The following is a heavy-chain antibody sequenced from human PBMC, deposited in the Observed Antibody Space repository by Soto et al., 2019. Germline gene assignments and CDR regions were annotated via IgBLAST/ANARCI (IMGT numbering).Heavy chain of an antibody. CDR3: ARNDSGSKNFDY. CDR2: ISDSGRT. Sequence: PSERLSLTCTVSDDSISSGGYYWIWIRQHPGKGLEWIGYISDSGRTYYNPSLKSRVTISADTSKNQFSLKLRFVTAADTAVYYCARNDSGSKNFDYWGQGTLVTVSS. D-gene: IGHD3-10*01. V-gene: IGHV4-31*03. J-gene: IGHJ4*02. CDR1: DDSISSGGYY.